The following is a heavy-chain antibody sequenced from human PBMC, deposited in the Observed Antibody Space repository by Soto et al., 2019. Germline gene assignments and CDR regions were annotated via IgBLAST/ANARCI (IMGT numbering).Heavy chain of an antibody. CDR2: IYYSGNT. CDR3: ARQRGGYYDSSSNLYYFDY. V-gene: IGHV4-39*01. Sequence: SETLSLTCAVSGGSISSSNWWSWVRQPPGKGLEWIGSIYYSGNTYYNPSLKSRVTISVDTSKNQFSVNLSSVTAADTAVYYCARQRGGYYDSSSNLYYFDYWGQGTLVTVSS. D-gene: IGHD3-22*01. CDR1: GGSISSSNW. J-gene: IGHJ4*02.